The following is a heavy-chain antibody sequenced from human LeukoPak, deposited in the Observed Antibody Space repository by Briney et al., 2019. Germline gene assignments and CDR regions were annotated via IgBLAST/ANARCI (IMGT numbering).Heavy chain of an antibody. CDR1: GNTFSGYN. D-gene: IGHD3-10*01. V-gene: IGHV1-8*01. CDR2: MNPNSGNT. J-gene: IGHJ4*02. Sequence: ASVKVSCKASGNTFSGYNLHWVRQATGQGLEWMGWMNPNSGNTGYAQKFQGRVTMTRNTSISTAYMELSSLRSEDTAVYYCARSGGSGSYYNSPGYWGQGTLVTVSS. CDR3: ARSGGSGSYYNSPGY.